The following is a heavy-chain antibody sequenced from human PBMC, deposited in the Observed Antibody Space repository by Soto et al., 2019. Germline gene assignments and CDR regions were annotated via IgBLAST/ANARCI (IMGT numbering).Heavy chain of an antibody. CDR1: GGSISSSSYY. Sequence: SETLSLTCTVSGGSISSSSYYWGWIRQPPGKGLEWIGSIYYSGSTYYNPSLKSRVTISVGTSKSQFSLKLSSVTAADTAVYYCARLVIAVAGTGYYYYYGMDGWGQGTTVTVSS. CDR2: IYYSGST. J-gene: IGHJ6*02. V-gene: IGHV4-39*01. CDR3: ARLVIAVAGTGYYYYYGMDG. D-gene: IGHD6-19*01.